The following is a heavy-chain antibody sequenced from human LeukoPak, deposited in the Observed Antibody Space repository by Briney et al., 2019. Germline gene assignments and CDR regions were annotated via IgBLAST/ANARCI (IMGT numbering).Heavy chain of an antibody. D-gene: IGHD2-8*01. CDR3: ARKYCSSGVCSYFDL. J-gene: IGHJ2*01. V-gene: IGHV2-70*04. Sequence: SGPALVRPTQTLTLTCTFSGFSLSTSGMHVSWIRQPPGKALEWLARIEWDEDKFYNTSLKTRLTISKDTSKNQVVLTMTNMDSVDTATYYCARKYCSSGVCSYFDLWGRGTLVTVSS. CDR2: IEWDEDK. CDR1: GFSLSTSGMH.